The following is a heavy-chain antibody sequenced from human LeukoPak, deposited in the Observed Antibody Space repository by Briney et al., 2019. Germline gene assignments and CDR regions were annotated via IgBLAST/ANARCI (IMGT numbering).Heavy chain of an antibody. D-gene: IGHD6-19*01. Sequence: PGGSLRLSCVASGFTFNNYAMTWVRQAPGKGLEWVSAISGSGGSTYYADSVKGRFTISRDNSKNTLYLQMNSLRAEDTAVYYCAKDLTAVAGTGWYFDYWGQGTLVTVSS. CDR3: AKDLTAVAGTGWYFDY. J-gene: IGHJ4*02. CDR2: ISGSGGST. V-gene: IGHV3-23*01. CDR1: GFTFNNYA.